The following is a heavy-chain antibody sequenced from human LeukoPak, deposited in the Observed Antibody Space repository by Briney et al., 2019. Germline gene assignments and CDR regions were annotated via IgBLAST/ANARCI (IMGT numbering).Heavy chain of an antibody. D-gene: IGHD6-6*01. CDR3: ARGLGVDSTSSLDD. CDR2: INHSGST. Sequence: PSETLSLTCAVYGGSFSGYYWSWIRQPPGKGLEWIGEINHSGSTNYNPSLKSRVTISVDTSKNQFSLKLSSVTAADTAVYYCARGLGVDSTSSLDDWGQGTLVTVSS. V-gene: IGHV4-34*01. CDR1: GGSFSGYY. J-gene: IGHJ4*02.